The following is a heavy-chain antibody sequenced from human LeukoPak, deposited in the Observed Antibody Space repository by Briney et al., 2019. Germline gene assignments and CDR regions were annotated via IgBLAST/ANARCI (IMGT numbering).Heavy chain of an antibody. Sequence: PGGSLRLSCAASGFTFSSYAMHWVRQAPGKGLEWVAVISYDGSNKYYADSVNGRFTISRDNSKNTLYLQMKSLRAEDTAVYYCARDFHITMVRGVISSVFDYWGQGTLVTVSS. J-gene: IGHJ4*02. CDR3: ARDFHITMVRGVISSVFDY. CDR2: ISYDGSNK. V-gene: IGHV3-30-3*01. D-gene: IGHD3-10*01. CDR1: GFTFSSYA.